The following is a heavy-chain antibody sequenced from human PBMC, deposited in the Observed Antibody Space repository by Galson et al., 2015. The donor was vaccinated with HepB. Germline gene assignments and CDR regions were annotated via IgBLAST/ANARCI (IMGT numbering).Heavy chain of an antibody. CDR3: ARESGSYRLLDY. CDR1: GGSISSFF. D-gene: IGHD1-26*01. J-gene: IGHJ4*02. CDR2: IYTNGNT. Sequence: TLSLTCNVSGGSISSFFWSWIRQPAGKGLEWIGRIYTNGNTNYSPSLKSRVSLSVDTSKNQVSLELRSVTAADTAVYYCARESGSYRLLDYWGQGTLATVSS. V-gene: IGHV4-4*07.